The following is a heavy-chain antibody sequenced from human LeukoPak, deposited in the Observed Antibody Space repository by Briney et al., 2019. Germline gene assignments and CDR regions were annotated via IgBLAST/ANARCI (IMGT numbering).Heavy chain of an antibody. CDR2: IYYSGST. CDR1: GGSISSSSYY. J-gene: IGHJ3*02. V-gene: IGHV4-39*01. D-gene: IGHD3-22*01. CDR3: ARHLITMIVVVPYAFDI. Sequence: SETLSLTCTVSGGSISSSSYYWGWIRQPPGKGLEWIGGIYYSGSTYYNPSLKSRVTISVDTSKNQFSLKLSSVTAADTAVYYSARHLITMIVVVPYAFDIWGQGTMVTVSS.